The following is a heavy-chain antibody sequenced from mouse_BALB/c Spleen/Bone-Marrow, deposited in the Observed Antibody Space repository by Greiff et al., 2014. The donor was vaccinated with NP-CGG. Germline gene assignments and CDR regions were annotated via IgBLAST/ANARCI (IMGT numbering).Heavy chain of an antibody. CDR3: ARWEYHAMDY. J-gene: IGHJ4*01. CDR2: IDPANGNT. CDR1: GYNFKDTY. Sequence: VQLQQSGAELVKPGASVKLSCKASGYNFKDTYMHWVKQRPEQGLEWIGRIDPANGNTKYDPKFKGKATLTADTSSNTAYLQLSSLTSEDASVYYCARWEYHAMDYWGQGTSVTVSA. D-gene: IGHD4-1*01. V-gene: IGHV14-3*02.